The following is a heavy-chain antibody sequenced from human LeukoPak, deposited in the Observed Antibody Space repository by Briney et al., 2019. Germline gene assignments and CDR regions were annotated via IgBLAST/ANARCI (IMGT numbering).Heavy chain of an antibody. CDR2: VYYSGTT. CDR3: ARHASSGGTPGDFDY. Sequence: SETLSLTCTVSGGSISSTSYYGGWIRQSPGKGLEWIGSVYYSGTTHYNPSLKRRVTISVDTSKNQFSLKLSSVTAADTAVYYCARHASSGGTPGDFDYWGQGTLVTVSS. D-gene: IGHD3-16*01. J-gene: IGHJ4*02. CDR1: GGSISSTSYY. V-gene: IGHV4-39*01.